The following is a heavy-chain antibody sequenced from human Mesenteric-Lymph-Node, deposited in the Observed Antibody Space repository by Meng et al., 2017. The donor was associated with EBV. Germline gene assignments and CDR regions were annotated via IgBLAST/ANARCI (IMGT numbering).Heavy chain of an antibody. CDR1: GFTFSDYY. J-gene: IGHJ4*02. CDR3: ARDPKGTTLDY. V-gene: IGHV3-11*01. CDR2: ISSSGSTI. Sequence: QVKLVGSGGGLVKPGGSLRLSCEASGFTFSDYYMSWIRQAPGKGLEGVSYISSSGSTIYYADSVKGRFTISRDNAKNSLYLQMNSLRAEDTAVYFCARDPKGTTLDYWGQGTLVTVSS. D-gene: IGHD2-2*01.